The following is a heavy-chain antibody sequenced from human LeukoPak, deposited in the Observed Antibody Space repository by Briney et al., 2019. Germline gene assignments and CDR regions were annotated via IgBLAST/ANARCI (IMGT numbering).Heavy chain of an antibody. CDR1: GGSISSYNYY. Sequence: SETLSLTCTVSGGSISSYNYYWGWIRQPPGKGLEWIGSIYYSGSTYYNPSLKSRVTISVDTSKNQFSLKLSSVTAADTAVYYCARDRKRYCSSTSCLRVGLHHYYYMDVWGKGTTVTISS. D-gene: IGHD2-2*01. CDR3: ARDRKRYCSSTSCLRVGLHHYYYMDV. CDR2: IYYSGST. V-gene: IGHV4-39*07. J-gene: IGHJ6*03.